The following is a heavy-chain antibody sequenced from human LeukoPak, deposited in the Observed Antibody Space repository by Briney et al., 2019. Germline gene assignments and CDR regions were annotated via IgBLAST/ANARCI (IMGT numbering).Heavy chain of an antibody. CDR2: IDPSSTYI. V-gene: IGHV3-21*04. CDR1: GFTFRSYS. Sequence: PGGSLRLSCAASGFTFRSYSMNWVRQAPGKGLEWVSAIDPSSTYIYYADSVRGRFTISRDNSKNTLYLQMNSLRAEDTAVYYCARDQSYYFDYWGQGTLVTVSS. CDR3: ARDQSYYFDY. J-gene: IGHJ4*02.